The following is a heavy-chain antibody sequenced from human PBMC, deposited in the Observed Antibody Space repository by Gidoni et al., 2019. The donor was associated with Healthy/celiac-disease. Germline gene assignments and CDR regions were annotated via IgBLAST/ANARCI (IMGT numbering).Heavy chain of an antibody. CDR3: ASQVGATSFVSWRYYYYGMDV. CDR2: ISGSGGST. Sequence: EVQLVESGGGLVQPGGSLRLSCAASGFTFSRYAMGWVRQAPGKGLEWVSAISGSGGSTYYADSVKGRFTISRDNSKNTLYLQMNSLRAEDTAVYYCASQVGATSFVSWRYYYYGMDVWGQGTTVTVSS. CDR1: GFTFSRYA. D-gene: IGHD1-26*01. V-gene: IGHV3-23*04. J-gene: IGHJ6*02.